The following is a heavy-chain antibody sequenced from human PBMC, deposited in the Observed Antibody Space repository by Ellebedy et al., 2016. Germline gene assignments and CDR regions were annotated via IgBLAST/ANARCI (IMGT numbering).Heavy chain of an antibody. J-gene: IGHJ4*02. V-gene: IGHV3-49*03. CDR3: TRGRLEMATTFDY. D-gene: IGHD5-24*01. Sequence: GESLKISCAASGFTFSSYAMTWFRQAPGKGLEWVGFIRSKAFGGTTEYAASVKGRFTVSRDDSKSIAYLQMNSLKTEDTAMYYCTRGRLEMATTFDYWGQGTLVTVSS. CDR1: GFTFSSYA. CDR2: IRSKAFGGTT.